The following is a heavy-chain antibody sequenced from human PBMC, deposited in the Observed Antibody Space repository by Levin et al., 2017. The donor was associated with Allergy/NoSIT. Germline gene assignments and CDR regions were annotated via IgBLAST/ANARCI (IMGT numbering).Heavy chain of an antibody. CDR2: ISGSGGST. D-gene: IGHD4-17*01. J-gene: IGHJ3*02. V-gene: IGHV3-23*01. Sequence: GESLKISYAASGFTFSSYAMSWVRQAPGKGLEWVSAISGSGGSTYYADSVKGRFTISRDNSKNTLYLQMNSLRAEDTAVYYCATRTVTTFYDAFDIWGQGTMVTVSS. CDR1: GFTFSSYA. CDR3: ATRTVTTFYDAFDI.